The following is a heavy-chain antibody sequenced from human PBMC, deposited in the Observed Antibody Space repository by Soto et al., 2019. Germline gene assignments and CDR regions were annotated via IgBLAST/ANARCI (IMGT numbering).Heavy chain of an antibody. CDR3: ATTLLSSTARGSECDP. D-gene: IGHD1-7*01. J-gene: IGHJ5*02. Sequence: QVQLVQSGSEMKKPGASVKISCKASGYYFSNYYMHWVRQAPGQGLEWMGWINPNSGVTNFAQKFPGRVSMTRDTSISTAYLEVKRLTADDTAVYYCATTLLSSTARGSECDPCGQGPLVIVSS. CDR2: INPNSGVT. CDR1: GYYFSNYY. V-gene: IGHV1-2*02.